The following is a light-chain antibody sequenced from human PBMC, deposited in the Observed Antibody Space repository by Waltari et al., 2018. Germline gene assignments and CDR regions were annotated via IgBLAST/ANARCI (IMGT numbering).Light chain of an antibody. CDR1: QSVYYTSNRENF. V-gene: IGKV4-1*01. J-gene: IGKJ5*01. Sequence: DIVMTQSPDSLAVSLGERATINCKSSQSVYYTSNRENFLGWYQKKPGQPPKLLFYCASTREPGVPDGVSGRGSVTDFTLTISSLQAEDVALYYCQQYYTSTSTFGQGTRLEIK. CDR2: CAS. CDR3: QQYYTSTST.